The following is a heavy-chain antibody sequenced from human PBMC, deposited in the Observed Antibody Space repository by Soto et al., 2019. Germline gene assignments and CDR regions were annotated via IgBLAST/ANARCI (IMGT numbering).Heavy chain of an antibody. CDR3: ARDEGVDY. CDR2: IKQDGGDQ. Sequence: EVQLVESGGGLVQPGGSLRPSGVPPGFTFNFYGMVWVRQAQGKGLEWVANIKQDGGDQYYLDSVKGRFTISRDNAKNLLYLQMSSLRAEDTAVYYCARDEGVDYWGQGTLVTVSS. CDR1: GFTFNFYG. V-gene: IGHV3-7*03. J-gene: IGHJ4*02.